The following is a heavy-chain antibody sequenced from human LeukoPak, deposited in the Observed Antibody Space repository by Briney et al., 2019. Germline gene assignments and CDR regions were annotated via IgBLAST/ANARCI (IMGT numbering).Heavy chain of an antibody. CDR3: ARGYSSSRLDY. Sequence: ASVKVSCKASGYSFTNYGLTWVRQAPGQGLEWMGWISAYNGNTNYAQKLQGRVTMTTDTSTSTAYLELRSLRSDDTAVYYCARGYSSSRLDYWGQGTLVTVSS. CDR1: GYSFTNYG. CDR2: ISAYNGNT. D-gene: IGHD6-13*01. V-gene: IGHV1-18*01. J-gene: IGHJ4*02.